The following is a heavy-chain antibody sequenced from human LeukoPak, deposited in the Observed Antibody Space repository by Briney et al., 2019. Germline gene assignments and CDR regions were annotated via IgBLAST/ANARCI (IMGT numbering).Heavy chain of an antibody. CDR3: ADGGALTTVVTYVGFDF. CDR2: ISNSGNTI. D-gene: IGHD4-23*01. Sequence: PGGSLRLSCAASGFTFGDYYMSWIRQAPGKGLEWVSYISNSGNTIKEADSVKGRFTISRDNAKNSLYLQMNSLRAEDTAVYYCADGGALTTVVTYVGFDFWGQGTLVTVSS. CDR1: GFTFGDYY. V-gene: IGHV3-11*04. J-gene: IGHJ4*02.